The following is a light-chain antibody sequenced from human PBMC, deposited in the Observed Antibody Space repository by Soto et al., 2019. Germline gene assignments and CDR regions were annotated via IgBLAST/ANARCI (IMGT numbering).Light chain of an antibody. CDR2: DVS. CDR3: CSYAGSYTV. CDR1: SSDVGGYNF. J-gene: IGLJ2*01. V-gene: IGLV2-11*01. Sequence: QSALTQPRSVSGSPGQSVTISCTGTSSDVGGYNFVSWYQQHPGKAPKLMIYDVSKRPSGVPDRFSGSKSGNTASLTISGLQADDAADYYCCSYAGSYTVFGGGTQLTVL.